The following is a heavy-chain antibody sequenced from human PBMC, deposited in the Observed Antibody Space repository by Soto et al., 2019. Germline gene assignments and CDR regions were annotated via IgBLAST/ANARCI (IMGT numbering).Heavy chain of an antibody. CDR2: IYYSGST. J-gene: IGHJ3*02. V-gene: IGHV4-39*01. D-gene: IGHD6-13*01. Sequence: SETLSLTCTVSGGSISSSSYYWGWIRQPPGKGLEWIGSIYYSGSTYYNPSLKSRVTISVDTSKNQFSLELSSVTAADTAVYYCARRGSSWYRGDAFDIWGQGTMVTVSS. CDR1: GGSISSSSYY. CDR3: ARRGSSWYRGDAFDI.